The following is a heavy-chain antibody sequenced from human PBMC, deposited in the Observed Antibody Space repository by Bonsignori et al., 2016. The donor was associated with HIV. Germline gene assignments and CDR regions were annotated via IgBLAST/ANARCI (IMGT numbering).Heavy chain of an antibody. V-gene: IGHV3-48*01. CDR2: IPSGSTAI. J-gene: IGHJ4*01. CDR3: VGDRDGAGCSGY. Sequence: EVQLVESGGGLVQPGGSLRLSCVGSGFSFGASAMNWVRQAQGKGPEWLSYIPSGSTAIYYADSVKGRFTISRDNAKNSLYLQMNSLRAEDTAVYYCVGDRDGAGCSGYWG. D-gene: IGHD4/OR15-4a*01. CDR1: GFSFGASA.